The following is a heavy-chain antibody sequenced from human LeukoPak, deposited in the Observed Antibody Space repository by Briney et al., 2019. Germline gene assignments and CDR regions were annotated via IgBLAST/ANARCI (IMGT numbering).Heavy chain of an antibody. CDR2: IYWDGNK. V-gene: IGHV2-5*02. Sequence: SGPTLVKPTQTLTLTCTVSGFSLTTNGVGVGWIRQAPGKALEWLAIIYWDGNKRHSPSLRNRVTITRDTSKNQVVLTVTNMDPVDTGTYYCAHGLRRRSCAGGSCYFFDYWGRGTLVTVSS. CDR3: AHGLRRRSCAGGSCYFFDY. D-gene: IGHD2-8*02. CDR1: GFSLTTNGVG. J-gene: IGHJ4*02.